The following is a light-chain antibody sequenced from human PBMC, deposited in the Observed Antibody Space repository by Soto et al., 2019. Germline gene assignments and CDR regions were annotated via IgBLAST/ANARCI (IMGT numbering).Light chain of an antibody. CDR2: GAS. CDR1: QDIRKD. Sequence: AIQMTQSPSSLSASVGDRVTITCRASQDIRKDLAWYQQKPGKAPQILIYGASTLQTGVASRFSGSGSATDFTLTISSLQPEESAASYCLQDYKYPFTFGQET. V-gene: IGKV1-6*01. CDR3: LQDYKYPFT. J-gene: IGKJ2*01.